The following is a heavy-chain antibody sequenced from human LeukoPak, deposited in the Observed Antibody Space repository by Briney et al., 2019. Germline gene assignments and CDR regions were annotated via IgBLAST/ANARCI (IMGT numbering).Heavy chain of an antibody. CDR1: GFTFSSHS. CDR3: ASEVIVVVITNDAFDI. D-gene: IGHD3-22*01. V-gene: IGHV3-21*01. Sequence: GGSLRLSCAASGFTFSSHSMNWVRQAPGKGLEWVSSISSSSSYIYYADSVKGRFTISRDNAKNSLYLQMNSLRAEDTAVYYCASEVIVVVITNDAFDIWGQGTMVTVSS. CDR2: ISSSSSYI. J-gene: IGHJ3*02.